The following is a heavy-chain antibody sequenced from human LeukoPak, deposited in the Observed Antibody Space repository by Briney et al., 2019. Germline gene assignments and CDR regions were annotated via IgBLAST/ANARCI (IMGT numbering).Heavy chain of an antibody. Sequence: SETLSLTCTFSGGSISSYYWTWIRQPPGKGLEWIGYMYFGGKTNYNPSLKSRATISIDTSKKQFSLKLKSVTAADTAVYYCARIPGDRPDDWGQGTLVTVSS. D-gene: IGHD7-27*01. J-gene: IGHJ4*02. V-gene: IGHV4-59*01. CDR3: ARIPGDRPDD. CDR1: GGSISSYY. CDR2: MYFGGKT.